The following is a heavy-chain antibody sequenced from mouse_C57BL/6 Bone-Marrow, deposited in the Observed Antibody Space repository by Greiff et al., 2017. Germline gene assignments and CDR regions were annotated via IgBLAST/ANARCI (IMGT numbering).Heavy chain of an antibody. CDR2: ISSGSSTI. D-gene: IGHD1-1*02. CDR1: GFTFSDYG. CDR3: ARVGGCYAMDY. V-gene: IGHV5-17*01. Sequence: EVKVVESGGGLVKPGGSLKLSCAASGFTFSDYGMHWVRQAPETGLEWVAYISSGSSTIYYADTVKGRFTISRDNAKNTLFLQMTSLRSEDTAMYYCARVGGCYAMDYWGQGTSVTVSS. J-gene: IGHJ4*01.